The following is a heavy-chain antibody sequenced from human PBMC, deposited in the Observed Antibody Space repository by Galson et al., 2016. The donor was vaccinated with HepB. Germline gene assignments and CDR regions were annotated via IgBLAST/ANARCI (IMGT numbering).Heavy chain of an antibody. J-gene: IGHJ6*03. CDR2: SNLYDGTI. V-gene: IGHV1-18*04. CDR3: ARDWDFNMDV. D-gene: IGHD1-26*01. Sequence: SVKVSCKASGYILTSSGISWMRQAPGQGLEWVGWSNLYDGTINYARKFQGRVSLTTDTSTSTAYMELRSLRFDDTAVYYCARDWDFNMDVWGKGTTVTVSS. CDR1: GYILTSSG.